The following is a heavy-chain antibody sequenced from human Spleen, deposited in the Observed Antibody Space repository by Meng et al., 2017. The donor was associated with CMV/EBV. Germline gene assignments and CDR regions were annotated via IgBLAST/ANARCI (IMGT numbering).Heavy chain of an antibody. Sequence: TFSSYAMHWVRQAPGKGLEWVAVISYDESQEFYADSVKGRFTISRDNSKNTLYLQMNSLRAEDTAVYYCARDPLIDYYGSGSYTFDYWGQGTLVTVSS. J-gene: IGHJ4*02. D-gene: IGHD3-10*01. V-gene: IGHV3-30*04. CDR2: ISYDESQE. CDR1: TFSSYA. CDR3: ARDPLIDYYGSGSYTFDY.